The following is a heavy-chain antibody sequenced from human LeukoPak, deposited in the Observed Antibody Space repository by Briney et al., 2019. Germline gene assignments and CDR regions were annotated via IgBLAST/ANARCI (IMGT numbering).Heavy chain of an antibody. D-gene: IGHD6-6*01. J-gene: IGHJ4*02. CDR1: GFTFSNYW. CDR2: IKQDESER. V-gene: IGHV3-7*01. Sequence: GGSLRLSCAASGFTFSNYWMNWVRQAPGKGLEWVANIKQDESERYYVDSVKGRFTISRDNAKNSLYLWMNILRVKDTAMYYRTTVLDSSSSRYRAMPYWGQGALVTVSS. CDR3: TTVLDSSSSRYRAMPY.